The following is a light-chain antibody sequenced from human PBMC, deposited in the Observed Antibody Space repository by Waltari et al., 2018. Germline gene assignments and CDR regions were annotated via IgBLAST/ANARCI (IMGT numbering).Light chain of an antibody. CDR1: ALAKEY. CDR2: RDS. V-gene: IGLV3-25*03. CDR3: QSADTRSSFWV. J-gene: IGLJ3*02. Sequence: SYELTQPTSVSVSPGQTARITCSGSALAKEYAFWYQQKPAQAPVLVIYRDSERPSGIPERFSGSNSGTTVTLTISGVQAEDEADYYCQSADTRSSFWVFGGGTKLTVV.